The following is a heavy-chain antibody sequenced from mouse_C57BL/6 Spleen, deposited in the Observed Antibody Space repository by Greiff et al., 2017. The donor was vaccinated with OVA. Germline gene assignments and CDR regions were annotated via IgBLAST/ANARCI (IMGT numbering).Heavy chain of an antibody. CDR1: GFTFSDYG. V-gene: IGHV5-17*01. J-gene: IGHJ2*01. CDR2: ISSGSSTI. CDR3: ARPLITTGDFDY. Sequence: EVQGVESGGGLVKPGGSLKLSCAASGFTFSDYGMHWVRQAPEKGLEWVAYISSGSSTIYYADTVKGRFTISRDNAKNTLFLQMTSLRSEDTAMYYCARPLITTGDFDYWGQGTTLTVSS. D-gene: IGHD1-1*01.